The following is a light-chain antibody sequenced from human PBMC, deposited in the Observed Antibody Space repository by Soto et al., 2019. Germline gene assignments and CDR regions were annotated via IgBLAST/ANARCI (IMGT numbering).Light chain of an antibody. V-gene: IGLV2-14*01. CDR1: SSDVGGYKF. CDR2: EVS. CDR3: SSYTSAITLV. Sequence: QSVLTQPASVSGSPGQSITISCTGTSSDVGGYKFVSWYQQVPGKAPKLIIYEVSNRPPGVSHRFSGSKSGNTASLTISGLQTADEAYYYCSSYTSAITLVFGTGTKVTVL. J-gene: IGLJ1*01.